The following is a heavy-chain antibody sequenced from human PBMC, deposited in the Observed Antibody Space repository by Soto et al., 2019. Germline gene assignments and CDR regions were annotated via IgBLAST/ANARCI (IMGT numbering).Heavy chain of an antibody. D-gene: IGHD3-10*01. V-gene: IGHV4-59*08. Sequence: QVQLQESGPGLVKPSETLSLTCTVSGGSISSYYWSWIRQPPGKGLEWIGYIYYSGSTNYNPSLKSRVTISVDTSKNQFSLTLSSVTAADTAVYYCARGYGSGSYLTLDYWGQGTLVTVSS. CDR3: ARGYGSGSYLTLDY. CDR2: IYYSGST. CDR1: GGSISSYY. J-gene: IGHJ4*02.